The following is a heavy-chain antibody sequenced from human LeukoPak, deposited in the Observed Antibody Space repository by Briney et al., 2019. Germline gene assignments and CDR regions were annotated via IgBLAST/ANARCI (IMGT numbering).Heavy chain of an antibody. V-gene: IGHV4-59*01. CDR2: IYYSGST. Sequence: SETLSLTCTVSGGSISSYYWSWIRQPPGKGLEWIGYIYYSGSTNYNPSLKSRVTISVDTSKNQFSLKLSSVTAADTAVYYCAREGPHGPRGGGAFDIWGQGTMVTVSS. D-gene: IGHD1-14*01. J-gene: IGHJ3*02. CDR3: AREGPHGPRGGGAFDI. CDR1: GGSISSYY.